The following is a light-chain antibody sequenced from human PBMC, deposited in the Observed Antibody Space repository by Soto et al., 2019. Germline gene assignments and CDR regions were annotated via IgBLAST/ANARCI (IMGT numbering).Light chain of an antibody. CDR2: AAS. V-gene: IGKV1-27*01. J-gene: IGKJ3*01. CDR3: QKYNSAPRT. CDR1: QGISNS. Sequence: DIQMTQSPSSLSASVGDRVTITCRARQGISNSLAWYQQKPGKVPKLLIYAASTLQSGVPSRFSGSGSGTDFTLTISSLQPEDVATYYCQKYNSAPRTFGPGTKVDIK.